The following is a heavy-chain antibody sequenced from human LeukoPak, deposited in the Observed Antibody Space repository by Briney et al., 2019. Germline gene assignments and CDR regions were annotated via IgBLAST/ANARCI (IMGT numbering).Heavy chain of an antibody. V-gene: IGHV3-73*01. D-gene: IGHD1-1*01. J-gene: IGHJ4*02. CDR3: ANEVRPNDY. CDR2: IRSKPSSYTT. Sequence: GGSLKLSCTASGFDFSGFYMHWVRQASGRGLEWVGLIRSKPSSYTTVYAASVKGRFTISRDDSKSTAYLQMNSLRAEDTALYYCANEVRPNDYWGQGTLVTVSS. CDR1: GFDFSGFY.